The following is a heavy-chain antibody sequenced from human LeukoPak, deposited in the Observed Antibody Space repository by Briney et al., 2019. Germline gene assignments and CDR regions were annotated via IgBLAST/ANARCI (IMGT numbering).Heavy chain of an antibody. V-gene: IGHV4-4*02. Sequence: SGTLSLTCAVSGGSISSSNWWSWVRQPPGKGLEWIGEIYHSGSTNYNPSLKSRVTISVDKSKNQFSLKLSSVTAADAAVYYCASFHYCSGGSCYSDWFDPWGQGTLVTVSS. CDR2: IYHSGST. J-gene: IGHJ5*02. CDR1: GGSISSSNW. D-gene: IGHD2-15*01. CDR3: ASFHYCSGGSCYSDWFDP.